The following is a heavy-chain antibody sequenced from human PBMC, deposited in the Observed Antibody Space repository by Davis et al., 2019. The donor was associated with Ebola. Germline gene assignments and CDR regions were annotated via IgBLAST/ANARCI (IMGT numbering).Heavy chain of an antibody. CDR3: ARHWDIVVVVAATPVDWFDP. J-gene: IGHJ5*02. CDR2: LNHSGST. CDR1: GGSFSGYY. Sequence: MPGGSLRLSCAVYGGSFSGYYWSWIRQPPGKGLEWIGELNHSGSTNYNPSLKSRVTISVDTSKNQFSLKLSSVTAADTAVYYCARHWDIVVVVAATPVDWFDPWGQGTLVTVSS. D-gene: IGHD2-15*01. V-gene: IGHV4-34*01.